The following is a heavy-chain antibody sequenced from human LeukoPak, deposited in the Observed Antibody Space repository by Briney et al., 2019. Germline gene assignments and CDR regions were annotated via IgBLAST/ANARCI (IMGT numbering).Heavy chain of an antibody. D-gene: IGHD3-16*01. J-gene: IGHJ5*02. CDR2: IYYSGST. Sequence: SETLSLTCTVSGGSISSSSYYWGWIRQPPGKGLEWIGSIYYSGSTYYNPSLKSRVTISVDTSKNQFSLKLSSVTAADTAVYYCARPRGGGGNSAGPNWFDPWGQGTLVTVSS. CDR1: GGSISSSSYY. V-gene: IGHV4-39*01. CDR3: ARPRGGGGNSAGPNWFDP.